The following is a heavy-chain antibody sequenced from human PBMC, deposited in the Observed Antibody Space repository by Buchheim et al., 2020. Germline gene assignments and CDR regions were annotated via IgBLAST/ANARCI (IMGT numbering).Heavy chain of an antibody. Sequence: QLQLVESGGGVVQPGRSLRLSCAASGFNFRNYGMHWVRQAPGKGLEWVAAILYDGTNKYYADSVKGRFTISRDNSKNTLFLQMNSLRAEDTAVYYCAKGVGYWGQGTL. CDR3: AKGVGY. J-gene: IGHJ4*02. D-gene: IGHD1-26*01. V-gene: IGHV3-30*18. CDR2: ILYDGTNK. CDR1: GFNFRNYG.